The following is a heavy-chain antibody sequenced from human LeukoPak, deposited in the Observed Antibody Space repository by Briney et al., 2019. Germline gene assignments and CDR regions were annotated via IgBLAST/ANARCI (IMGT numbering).Heavy chain of an antibody. CDR1: GYTLTELS. D-gene: IGHD5-12*01. CDR2: FHPEHGET. CDR3: ATISPHGGYDFFDH. Sequence: GASVKVSCKVSGYTLTELSIHWVRPAPGRGLEWMGGFHPEHGETIYAQMIQGRVTMDEDTSADTAYIEPASLASEDTALYYCATISPHGGYDFFDHWGQGTLVTVSS. V-gene: IGHV1-24*01. J-gene: IGHJ4*02.